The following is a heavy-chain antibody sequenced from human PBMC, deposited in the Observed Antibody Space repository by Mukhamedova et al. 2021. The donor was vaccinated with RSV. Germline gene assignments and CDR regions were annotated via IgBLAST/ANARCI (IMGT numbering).Heavy chain of an antibody. Sequence: INAGKGNIKYSHKFQGRVTITRDTSATTTYMELSSLGSEDTAVYFCARGRTNYQDLFDYWGQGTLVTISS. CDR3: ARGRTNYQDLFDY. D-gene: IGHD5-24*01. J-gene: IGHJ4*02. CDR2: INAGKGNI. V-gene: IGHV1-3*01.